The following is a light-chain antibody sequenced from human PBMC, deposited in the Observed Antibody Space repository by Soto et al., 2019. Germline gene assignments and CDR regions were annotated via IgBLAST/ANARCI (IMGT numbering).Light chain of an antibody. V-gene: IGKV3-20*01. CDR1: QRGSSIQ. CDR3: QQYATSPHT. J-gene: IGKJ2*01. Sequence: EIVLTQSPGTLSLSPGESATLSCRASQRGSSIQVAWYQQKPGQAPRLLIYGASSRATGFPDRFSGVGSETDFTLTISRLEPEDFAVYYCQQYATSPHTFGQGTKLEIK. CDR2: GAS.